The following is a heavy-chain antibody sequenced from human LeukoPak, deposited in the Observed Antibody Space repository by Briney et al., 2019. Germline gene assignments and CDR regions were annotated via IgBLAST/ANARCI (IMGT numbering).Heavy chain of an antibody. V-gene: IGHV3-21*01. CDR2: ISSSSSYI. Sequence: GGSLRLSCAASGFIFSSYSMNWVRQAPGKGLEWVSSISSSSSYIYYADSMKGRFTISRDNAKNSLYLQMNSLRAEDTAVYYCARDDGYSYGFPYWGQGTLVTVSS. CDR1: GFIFSSYS. CDR3: ARDDGYSYGFPY. D-gene: IGHD5-18*01. J-gene: IGHJ4*02.